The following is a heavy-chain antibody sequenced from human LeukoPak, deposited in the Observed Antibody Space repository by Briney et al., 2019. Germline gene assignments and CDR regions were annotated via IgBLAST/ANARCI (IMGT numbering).Heavy chain of an antibody. Sequence: GGSLRLSCAASGFIFSSYGMHWVRQAPGKGLEWVAVISYDGSNKYYADSVKGRFTISRDNSKNTLYLQMNSLRAEDTAVYYCATDRVVVPARRGWFDPWGQGTLVTVSS. CDR3: ATDRVVVPARRGWFDP. V-gene: IGHV3-30*03. CDR1: GFIFSSYG. D-gene: IGHD2-2*01. CDR2: ISYDGSNK. J-gene: IGHJ5*02.